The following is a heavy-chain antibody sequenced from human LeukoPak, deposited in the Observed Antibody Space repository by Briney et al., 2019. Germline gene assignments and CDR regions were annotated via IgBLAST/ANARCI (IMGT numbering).Heavy chain of an antibody. Sequence: PGGSLRLSCAASGFTFSIYAMSWVRQAPGKGLEWVSTIDGSGGSSTYYADSVRGRFTVSRDNSKNTLFLQMNSLRADDTALYYCAYRTGFDYWGQGALVTVSS. CDR1: GFTFSIYA. CDR2: IDGSGGSST. V-gene: IGHV3-23*01. CDR3: AYRTGFDY. D-gene: IGHD7-27*01. J-gene: IGHJ4*02.